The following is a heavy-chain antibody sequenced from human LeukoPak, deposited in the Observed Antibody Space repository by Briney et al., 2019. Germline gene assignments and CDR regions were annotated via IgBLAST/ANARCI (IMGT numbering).Heavy chain of an antibody. J-gene: IGHJ6*02. D-gene: IGHD3-9*01. CDR1: GYTFTSYD. CDR3: ATADILTGPTPYYYYYGMDV. CDR2: MNPNSGNT. Sequence: ASVKVSCKASGYTFTSYDINWVRQATGQGLEWMGWMNPNSGNTGYAQKFQGRVTMTRNTSISTAYMELSSLRSEDTAVYYCATADILTGPTPYYYYYGMDVWGQGTTVTVSS. V-gene: IGHV1-8*01.